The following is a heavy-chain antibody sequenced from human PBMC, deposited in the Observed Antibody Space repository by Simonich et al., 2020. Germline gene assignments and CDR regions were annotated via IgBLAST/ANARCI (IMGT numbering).Heavy chain of an antibody. V-gene: IGHV1-18*01. CDR2: ICPYNGNT. CDR3: ARASRGTWWYYYFDY. D-gene: IGHD2-15*01. Sequence: QVQLVQSGAEVKKPGASVKVSCKASGYTFTSYGISWVRQAPGQGLEWMGWICPYNGNTNYAQKLHGRVTMTTDTATSTAYMELRSLRSDDTAVYYCARASRGTWWYYYFDYWGQGTLVTVSS. J-gene: IGHJ4*02. CDR1: GYTFTSYG.